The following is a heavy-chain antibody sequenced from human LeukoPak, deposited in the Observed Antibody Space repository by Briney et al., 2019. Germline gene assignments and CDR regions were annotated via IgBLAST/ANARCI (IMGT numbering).Heavy chain of an antibody. J-gene: IGHJ6*02. CDR2: IYYSGST. CDR1: GGSISSYY. D-gene: IGHD2-2*03. Sequence: SETLSLTCTVSGGSISSYYWSWIRQPPGKGLEWIGYIYYSGSTNYNPSLKSRVTISVDTSKNQFSLKLSSVTAADTAVYYCARLGYCSSTSCYRPPYYYYGMDVWGQGTTVTVS. CDR3: ARLGYCSSTSCYRPPYYYYGMDV. V-gene: IGHV4-59*08.